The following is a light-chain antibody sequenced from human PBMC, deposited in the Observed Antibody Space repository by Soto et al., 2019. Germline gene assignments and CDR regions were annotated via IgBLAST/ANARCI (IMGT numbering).Light chain of an antibody. J-gene: IGLJ2*01. V-gene: IGLV2-14*03. Sequence: QSVLTQPASVSGSPGQSITISCTGTNSDIGGYNYVSWYQQHPGKATKLMIYDVSNRPSGVSYRFSGSKSGNTASLTISGLQAEDEADYYCSSYTSRSTLGVFGGGTKLTVL. CDR2: DVS. CDR1: NSDIGGYNY. CDR3: SSYTSRSTLGV.